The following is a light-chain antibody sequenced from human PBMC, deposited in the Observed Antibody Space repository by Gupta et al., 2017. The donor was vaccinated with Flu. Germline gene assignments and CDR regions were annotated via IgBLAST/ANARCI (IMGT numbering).Light chain of an antibody. CDR3: QSSDGSLKDVV. CDR2: ENT. Sequence: VTISCTGSSFDIGAGYDVHWFQQVPGRPPKLIISENTNRPSGVPDRFSGSKSGTSASLAITGLLTEDEAYYYCQSSDGSLKDVVFGGGTKLTVL. CDR1: SFDIGAGYD. V-gene: IGLV1-40*01. J-gene: IGLJ2*01.